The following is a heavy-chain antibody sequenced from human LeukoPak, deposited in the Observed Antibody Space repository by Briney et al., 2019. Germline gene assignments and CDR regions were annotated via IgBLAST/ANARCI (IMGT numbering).Heavy chain of an antibody. D-gene: IGHD4/OR15-4a*01. J-gene: IGHJ4*02. CDR1: GFTFSDSY. V-gene: IGHV3-11*01. CDR2: INNSGYTK. Sequence: GSLRLSCAASGFTFSDSYMTWIRQAPGKGLEWVSYINNSGYTKYYADSVKGRFTISRDNTKNSVHLQMNSLRAEDTALYYCARTGYFGANGFDYWGQGTLVTVSS. CDR3: ARTGYFGANGFDY.